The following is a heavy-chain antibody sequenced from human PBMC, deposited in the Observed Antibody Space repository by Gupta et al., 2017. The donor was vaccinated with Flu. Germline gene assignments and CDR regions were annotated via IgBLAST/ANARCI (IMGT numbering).Heavy chain of an antibody. D-gene: IGHD3-3*01. J-gene: IGHJ4*02. V-gene: IGHV3-33*01. CDR1: GFLFSSYG. CDR3: ARGPHDFWSGYYVAH. CDR2: IWYDGSNK. Sequence: QVQLEESGGGLVQPGTSVRLSCAASGFLFSSYGMHWVRQAPGKGLEWVALIWYDGSNKYYAPSVDGRFTISRDNTKKILYLQMNSLRVEDTAVYYCARGPHDFWSGYYVAHWGQGTLVTVSS.